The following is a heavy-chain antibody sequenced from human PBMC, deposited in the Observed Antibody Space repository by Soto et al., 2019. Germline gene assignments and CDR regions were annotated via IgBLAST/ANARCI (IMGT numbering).Heavy chain of an antibody. V-gene: IGHV1-69*01. CDR1: GGTFSSYA. CDR3: ARVKVTGTMKTYYYYCGMDV. CDR2: IIPIFGTA. D-gene: IGHD1-7*01. J-gene: IGHJ6*02. Sequence: QVQLVQSGAEVKKPGSSVKVSCKASGGTFSSYAISWVRQAPGQGLEWMGGIIPIFGTANYAQKFQGRVTITADEATSTAYMELSSLRSEDTAVYYCARVKVTGTMKTYYYYCGMDVWGQGTTVPVSS.